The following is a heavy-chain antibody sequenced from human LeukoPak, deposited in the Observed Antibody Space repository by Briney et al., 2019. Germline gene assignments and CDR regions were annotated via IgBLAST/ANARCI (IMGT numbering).Heavy chain of an antibody. D-gene: IGHD1-26*01. Sequence: PSETLSLTCAVYGGSFSGYYWSWIRKPPGKGLEWIGEINHSGSTNYNPSLKSRVTISVDTSKNQFSLKLSSVTAADTAVYYCARGPFIVGAILDYWGQGTLVTVSS. CDR1: GGSFSGYY. CDR2: INHSGST. V-gene: IGHV4-34*01. J-gene: IGHJ4*02. CDR3: ARGPFIVGAILDY.